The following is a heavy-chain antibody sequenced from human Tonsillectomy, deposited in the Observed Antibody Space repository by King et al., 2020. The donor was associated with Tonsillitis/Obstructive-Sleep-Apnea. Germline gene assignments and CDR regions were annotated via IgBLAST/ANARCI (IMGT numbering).Heavy chain of an antibody. D-gene: IGHD5-24*01. V-gene: IGHV3-23*01. CDR3: AKDQRGRDGYNDDVFDI. CDR2: ISGSGGST. J-gene: IGHJ3*02. Sequence: EVQLQESGGGLVQPGGSLRLSCAASGFTFSSYAMSWVRQAPGKGLEWVSAISGSGGSTYYADSVKGRFTISRDNSKNTLYLQMNSLRAEDTAVYYCAKDQRGRDGYNDDVFDIWGQGTMVTVSS. CDR1: GFTFSSYA.